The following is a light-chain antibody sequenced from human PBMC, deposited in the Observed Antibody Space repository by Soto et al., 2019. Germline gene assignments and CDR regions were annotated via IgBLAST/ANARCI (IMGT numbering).Light chain of an antibody. CDR1: QNVYNN. CDR3: QQCRNCPLN. V-gene: IGKV3-15*01. CDR2: DAS. J-gene: IGKJ4*01. Sequence: EIVMTQSPATLSVSPGEGATLSCKASQNVYNNLAWYQQRPGQPPRLLIYDASTRATGISARFSGSGYGTEFTLNIRSLQSEDFAVYFCQQCRNCPLNFGGGTKVEIK.